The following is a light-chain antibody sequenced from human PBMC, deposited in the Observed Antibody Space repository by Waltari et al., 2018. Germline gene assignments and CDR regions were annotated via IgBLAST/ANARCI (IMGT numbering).Light chain of an antibody. Sequence: QSVLTQPPSTSGTTGQRVTISCSGSSSNAGPNYVSWYQQLPGTAPTPLIYNNNRRPPGVPDRFSGSKSGTSASLAISGLQSEDEADYYCAAWDDSLNAWMFGGGTKLTVL. J-gene: IGLJ3*02. CDR3: AAWDDSLNAWM. CDR2: NNN. CDR1: SSNAGPNY. V-gene: IGLV1-44*01.